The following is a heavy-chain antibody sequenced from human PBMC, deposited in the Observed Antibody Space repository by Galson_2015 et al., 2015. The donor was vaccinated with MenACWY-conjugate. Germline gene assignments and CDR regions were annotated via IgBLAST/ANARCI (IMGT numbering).Heavy chain of an antibody. Sequence: QSGAEVTKPGESLTISCKGSGYSFTNYWIAWVRQMPGKGLEWVGLIDPVNSNIRYSPSFQGQVTISADESISTAFLQWSSLKDSDTATYYCARHPPGGRGMDVWGRGTTVTVSS. V-gene: IGHV5-51*01. CDR2: IDPVNSNI. D-gene: IGHD1-26*01. J-gene: IGHJ6*02. CDR3: ARHPPGGRGMDV. CDR1: GYSFTNYW.